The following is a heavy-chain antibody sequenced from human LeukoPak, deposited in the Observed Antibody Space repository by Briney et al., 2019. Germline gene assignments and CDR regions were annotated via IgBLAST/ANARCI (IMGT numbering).Heavy chain of an antibody. D-gene: IGHD4-11*01. J-gene: IGHJ4*02. V-gene: IGHV4-34*01. CDR3: ARRRYSNPDY. CDR1: GGSFSGYY. Sequence: KPSETLSLTCAVYGGSFSGYYWSWIRQPPGKGLEWIGEINHSGSTNYNPSLKGRVTISVDTSKNQFSLKLSSVTAADTAVYYCARRRYSNPDYWGQGTLVTVSS. CDR2: INHSGST.